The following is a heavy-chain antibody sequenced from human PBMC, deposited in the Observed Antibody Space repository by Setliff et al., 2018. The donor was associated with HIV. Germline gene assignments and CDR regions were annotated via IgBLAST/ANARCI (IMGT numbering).Heavy chain of an antibody. V-gene: IGHV4-4*07. CDR1: GGSITGYW. CDR3: ARSIYGSGSQPLDY. J-gene: IGHJ4*02. Sequence: SETLSLTCSVSGGSITGYWWSWIRQPAGKGLEWIGRIYSAGWTIYNPSLESRVTMSVDTSKNQFSLSLSSMTAADTAVYYCARSIYGSGSQPLDYWGRGILVTVSS. CDR2: IYSAGWT. D-gene: IGHD3-10*01.